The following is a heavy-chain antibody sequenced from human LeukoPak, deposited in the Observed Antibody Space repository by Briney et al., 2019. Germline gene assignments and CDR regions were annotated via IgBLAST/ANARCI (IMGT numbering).Heavy chain of an antibody. CDR3: AGDGTPMYRTGWVYMDV. Sequence: GGSLKLSCVASGFSFSNYEMNWVRQAPGKGLEWISYISASGTLTHYADFAEGRFTISRDNAKNSLYLQINSLRGEDTAIYYCAGDGTPMYRTGWVYMDVWGKGTTVTISS. CDR1: GFSFSNYE. J-gene: IGHJ6*04. V-gene: IGHV3-48*03. CDR2: ISASGTLT. D-gene: IGHD6-25*01.